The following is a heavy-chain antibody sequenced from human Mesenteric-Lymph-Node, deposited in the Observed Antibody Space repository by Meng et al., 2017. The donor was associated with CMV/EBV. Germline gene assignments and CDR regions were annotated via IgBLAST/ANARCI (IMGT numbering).Heavy chain of an antibody. CDR3: AKDLDSLGGY. Sequence: LSCGASGFTFGSYARSWVRQAPGKGLEWVSSISASGGGTYYADSVKGRFTISRDNSKNTLYLQMNSLRAEDTAVYYCAKDLDSLGGYWGQGTLVTVSS. J-gene: IGHJ4*02. CDR2: ISASGGGT. V-gene: IGHV3-23*01. CDR1: GFTFGSYA. D-gene: IGHD2-2*03.